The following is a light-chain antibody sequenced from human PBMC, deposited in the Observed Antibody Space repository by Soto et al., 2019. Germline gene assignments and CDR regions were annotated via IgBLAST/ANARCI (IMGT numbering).Light chain of an antibody. J-gene: IGKJ4*01. V-gene: IGKV3-15*01. CDR2: GAS. CDR1: QSVSSS. CDR3: QQYNNSPLT. Sequence: EIVMTQSPATLSVSPGERATLSCRASQSVSSSLAWYQQKPGQAPSLLIFGASTRATGIPARFSGSGSGTEFTLTISSLQSEDFAVYHCQQYNNSPLTFGGGTKVEIK.